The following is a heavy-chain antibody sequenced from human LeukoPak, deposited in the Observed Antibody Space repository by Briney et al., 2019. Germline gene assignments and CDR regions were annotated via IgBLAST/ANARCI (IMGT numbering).Heavy chain of an antibody. CDR2: VYYDGST. V-gene: IGHV4-59*01. Sequence: SSETLSLTCTVSGGSISTYYWSWIRQPPGKGLEWIGYVYYDGSTNYKPSLKRRVTISVDTSKNQFSLRLSSVTAADTALYYCARGATIFGVIIKHAFDIWGQGTMVTVSS. CDR1: GGSISTYY. J-gene: IGHJ3*02. D-gene: IGHD3-3*01. CDR3: ARGATIFGVIIKHAFDI.